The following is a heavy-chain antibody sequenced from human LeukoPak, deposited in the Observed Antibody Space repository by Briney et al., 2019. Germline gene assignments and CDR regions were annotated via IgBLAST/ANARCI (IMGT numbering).Heavy chain of an antibody. CDR3: AKDLGDILTGYLSNYYYGMDV. CDR1: GFTFDDYA. J-gene: IGHJ6*02. CDR2: ISWNSGSI. Sequence: GGSLRLSCAASGFTFDDYAMHWVRQAPGKGLEWVSGISWNSGSIGYADSVKGRFTISRDNAKNSLYLQTNSLRAEDTALYYCAKDLGDILTGYLSNYYYGMDVWGQGTTVTVSS. D-gene: IGHD3-9*01. V-gene: IGHV3-9*01.